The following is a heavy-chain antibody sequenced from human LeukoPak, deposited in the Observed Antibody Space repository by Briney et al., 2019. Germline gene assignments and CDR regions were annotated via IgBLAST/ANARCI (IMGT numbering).Heavy chain of an antibody. V-gene: IGHV1-69*05. Sequence: ASVKVSCKASGYTFTSYGITWVRQAPGQGLEWMGGIIPIFGTANYAQKFQGRVTITTDESTSTAYMELSSLRSEDTAVYYCARGPKVYDILTGYRTWGDYWGQGTLVTVSS. CDR3: ARGPKVYDILTGYRTWGDY. D-gene: IGHD3-9*01. CDR2: IIPIFGTA. J-gene: IGHJ4*02. CDR1: GYTFTSYG.